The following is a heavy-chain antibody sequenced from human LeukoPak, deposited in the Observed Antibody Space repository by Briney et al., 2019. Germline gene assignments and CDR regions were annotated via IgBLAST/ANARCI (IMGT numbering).Heavy chain of an antibody. D-gene: IGHD1-26*01. J-gene: IGHJ4*02. Sequence: SETLSLTCTVSGGSISSGSYYWSWIRQPAGKGLEWIGRIYTSGSTNYNPSLKSRVTISVDTSKNQFSLKLSSVTAADTAVYYCARGFRGGATHFDYWGQGTLVTVSS. CDR1: GGSISSGSYY. CDR2: IYTSGST. CDR3: ARGFRGGATHFDY. V-gene: IGHV4-61*02.